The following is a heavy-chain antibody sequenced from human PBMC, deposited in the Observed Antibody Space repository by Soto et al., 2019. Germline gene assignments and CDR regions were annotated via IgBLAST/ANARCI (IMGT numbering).Heavy chain of an antibody. J-gene: IGHJ4*02. V-gene: IGHV5-10-1*01. CDR3: ARQIYDSDTGPNFQYYFDS. D-gene: IGHD3-22*01. CDR1: GYSFAGYW. Sequence: GESLKISCKGSGYSFAGYWITWVRQKPGKXLEWMGRIDPSDSQTYYSPSFRGHVTISVTKSITTVFLQWSSLRAPDTAMYYCARQIYDSDTGPNFQYYFDSWGQGTPVTVSS. CDR2: IDPSDSQT.